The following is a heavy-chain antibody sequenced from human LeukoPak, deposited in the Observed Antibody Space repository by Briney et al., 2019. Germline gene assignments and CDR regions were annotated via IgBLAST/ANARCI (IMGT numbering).Heavy chain of an antibody. CDR2: IKQDGSET. CDR3: TRPTAFRGLDI. V-gene: IGHV3-7*01. J-gene: IGHJ3*02. Sequence: GGSLRLSCAVSGLTFSNTWVSWVRQAPGRGLEWVAHIKQDGSETHYVDSVKGRFTISKDNAKNSLYLQMNNLRAEDTAVYYCTRPTAFRGLDIWGQGTMVTVSS. D-gene: IGHD2-21*02. CDR1: GLTFSNTW.